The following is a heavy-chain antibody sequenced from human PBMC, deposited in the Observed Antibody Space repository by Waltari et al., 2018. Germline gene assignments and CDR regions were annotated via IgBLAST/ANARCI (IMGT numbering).Heavy chain of an antibody. CDR1: GGSISSSNYY. Sequence: QLQLQESGPGLVKPSETLSLTCTVSGGSISSSNYYWGWIRQPPGRGLEWIGGIYYSGTTSHNPSLKSRVTISVDTSENQFSRKLSSVTAADTAVYYCASHSDYGYYTYFDPWGQGTLVTVSS. CDR2: IYYSGTT. CDR3: ASHSDYGYYTYFDP. D-gene: IGHD3-3*01. V-gene: IGHV4-39*01. J-gene: IGHJ5*02.